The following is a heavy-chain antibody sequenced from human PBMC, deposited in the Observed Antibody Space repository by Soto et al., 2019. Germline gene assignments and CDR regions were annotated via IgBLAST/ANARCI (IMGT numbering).Heavy chain of an antibody. D-gene: IGHD2-8*01. CDR1: GFTFDDYT. Sequence: GGSLRLSCAASGFTFDDYTMHWVRQAPGKGLEWVSLISWDGGSTYYADSVKGRFTISRDNSKNSLYLQMNSLRTEDTALYYCAKDINNRNAGPSTRFYYYYYGMDVWGQGTTVTVSS. V-gene: IGHV3-43*01. CDR3: AKDINNRNAGPSTRFYYYYYGMDV. CDR2: ISWDGGST. J-gene: IGHJ6*02.